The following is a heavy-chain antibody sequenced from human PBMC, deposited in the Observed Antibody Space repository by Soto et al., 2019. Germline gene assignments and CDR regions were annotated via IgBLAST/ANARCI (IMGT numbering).Heavy chain of an antibody. CDR1: GFTFGDYA. D-gene: IGHD2-21*01. V-gene: IGHV3-49*04. J-gene: IGHJ6*02. Sequence: GGSLRLSCTASGFTFGDYAMSWVRQAPGKGLEWVGFIRSKAYGGTIEYAASVKGRFTISRDDSKSIAYLQLNSLKTEDTAVYYCTRTHLWSDYYYYYGMDVWGQGTTVTSP. CDR3: TRTHLWSDYYYYYGMDV. CDR2: IRSKAYGGTI.